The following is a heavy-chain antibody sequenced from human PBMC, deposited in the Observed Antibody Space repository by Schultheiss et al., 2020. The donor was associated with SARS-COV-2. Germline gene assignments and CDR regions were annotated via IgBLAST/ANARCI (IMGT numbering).Heavy chain of an antibody. D-gene: IGHD1-1*01. Sequence: GESLKISCAASGFTFSSYSMNWVRQAPGKGLEWFSSISSSSSYIYYADSVKGRFTISRDNAKNSLYLQMNSLRAEDTAVYYCARVTTPEYYFDYWGQGTLVTVSS. CDR3: ARVTTPEYYFDY. CDR2: ISSSSSYI. J-gene: IGHJ4*02. CDR1: GFTFSSYS. V-gene: IGHV3-21*01.